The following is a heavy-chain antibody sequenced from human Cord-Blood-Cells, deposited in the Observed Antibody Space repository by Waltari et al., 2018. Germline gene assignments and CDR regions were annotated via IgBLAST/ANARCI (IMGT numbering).Heavy chain of an antibody. D-gene: IGHD2-15*01. CDR1: GGTFSSYA. CDR2: IIPIFGTA. CDR3: ARVGGDGGNFDY. Sequence: QVQLVQSGAEVQKPGSSVKVSCKASGGTFSSYAISWVRPAPGQGLAWMGGIIPIFGTANYAQKFQGRVTITADESTSTAYMELSSLRSEDTAVYYCARVGGDGGNFDYWGQGTLVTVSS. V-gene: IGHV1-69*01. J-gene: IGHJ4*02.